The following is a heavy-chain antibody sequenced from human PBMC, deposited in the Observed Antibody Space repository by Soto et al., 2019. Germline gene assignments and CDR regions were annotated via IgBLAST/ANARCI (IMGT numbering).Heavy chain of an antibody. CDR3: TKVAAAGTAHYGMDV. CDR1: GFTFDDYA. J-gene: IGHJ6*02. Sequence: EVQLVESGGGLVQPGRSLRLSCAASGFTFDDYAMHWVRQAPGKGLAWVSGISWNSGSIVYGDSVKGRFTISRDNAKNSLYLQMNSLRTEDTALYYCTKVAAAGTAHYGMDVWGQGTTVTVSS. D-gene: IGHD6-13*01. V-gene: IGHV3-9*01. CDR2: ISWNSGSI.